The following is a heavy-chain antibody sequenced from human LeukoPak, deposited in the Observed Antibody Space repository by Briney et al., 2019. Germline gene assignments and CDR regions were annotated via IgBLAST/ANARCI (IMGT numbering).Heavy chain of an antibody. J-gene: IGHJ5*02. CDR2: IKQDGSDK. Sequence: GGSLRLSCAASGFTFSSYWMTWVCQAPGKGPEWVANIKQDGSDKYYVDSVKGRFTISRDNAKNSLYLQMNSLRAEDTAVYYCARGIQTGVDWFDPWGQGTLVTVSS. V-gene: IGHV3-7*01. CDR3: ARGIQTGVDWFDP. CDR1: GFTFSSYW. D-gene: IGHD1-14*01.